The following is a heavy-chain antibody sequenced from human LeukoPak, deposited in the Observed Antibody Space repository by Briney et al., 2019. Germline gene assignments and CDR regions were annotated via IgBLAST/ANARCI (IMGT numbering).Heavy chain of an antibody. Sequence: GRCLRLSCAASAFTFSSYTMNWVRQAAGKGLGWVSSISGSGSYITYADSVNGRFTISRDNAKNSLYLQMNSLRAEDAAVCYCARRGQQRDYFDGWRRGTVLSVSS. CDR2: ISGSGSYI. V-gene: IGHV3-21*01. CDR1: AFTFSSYT. J-gene: IGHJ4*02. CDR3: ARRGQQRDYFDG. D-gene: IGHD3-9*01.